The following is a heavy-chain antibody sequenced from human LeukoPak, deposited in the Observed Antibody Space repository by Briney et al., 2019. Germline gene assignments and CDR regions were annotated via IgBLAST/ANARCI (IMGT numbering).Heavy chain of an antibody. V-gene: IGHV1-2*02. D-gene: IGHD5-18*01. CDR2: INPNSGGT. CDR3: ARGPDMWIQLWSFDY. Sequence: ASVKVSCKASGYTFTGYYMHWVRQAPGQGLEWMGWINPNSGGTNYAQKFQGRVTMTRDTSISTAYMELSRLRSDDTAVYYCARGPDMWIQLWSFDYWGQGTLVTVSS. J-gene: IGHJ4*02. CDR1: GYTFTGYY.